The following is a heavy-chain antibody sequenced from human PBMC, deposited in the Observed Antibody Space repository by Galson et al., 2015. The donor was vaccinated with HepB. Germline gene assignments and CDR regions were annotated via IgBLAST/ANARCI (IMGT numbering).Heavy chain of an antibody. V-gene: IGHV3-30*04. CDR3: ARDLNVYTMVGYGMDV. J-gene: IGHJ6*02. D-gene: IGHD3-10*01. CDR2: ISYDGSNK. CDR1: GFTFSSYA. Sequence: SLRLSCAASGFTFSSYAMHWVRQAPGKGLEWVAVISYDGSNKYYADSVKGRFTISRDNSKNTLYLQMNSLRAEDTAVYYCARDLNVYTMVGYGMDVWGQGTTVTVSS.